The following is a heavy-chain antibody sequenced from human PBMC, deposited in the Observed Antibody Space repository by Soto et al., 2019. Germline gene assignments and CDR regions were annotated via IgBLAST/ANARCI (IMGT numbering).Heavy chain of an antibody. Sequence: SETLSLTCAVSGGPITSGGYSWSWIRQPPGKGLEWIGYIYHSGGTYYNPSLKSRVTLSIDRTKKQFSLKLKSVTAADTAVYFCARTMTTSGWFDPWGQGTLVTVSS. V-gene: IGHV4-30-2*01. CDR1: GGPITSGGYS. CDR2: IYHSGGT. D-gene: IGHD4-17*01. CDR3: ARTMTTSGWFDP. J-gene: IGHJ5*02.